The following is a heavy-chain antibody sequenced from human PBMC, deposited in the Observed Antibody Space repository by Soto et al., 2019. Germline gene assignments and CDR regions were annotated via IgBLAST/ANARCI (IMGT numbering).Heavy chain of an antibody. CDR3: AKDIWMAVAGTCY. V-gene: IGHV3-23*01. J-gene: IGHJ4*02. CDR1: GFAFGIYA. D-gene: IGHD6-19*01. Sequence: EEQLLESGGGLVQPGGSLRLSCAASGFAFGIYAMSWVRQSPGRGLEWISAISGSGGNTYYADSVRGRFTISRDNSNNTLYLQMHSLRDEDTAVYYCAKDIWMAVAGTCYWGQGTLVTVSS. CDR2: ISGSGGNT.